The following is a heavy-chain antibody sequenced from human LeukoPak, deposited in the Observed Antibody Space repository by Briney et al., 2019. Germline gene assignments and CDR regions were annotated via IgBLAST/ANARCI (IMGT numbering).Heavy chain of an antibody. V-gene: IGHV4-59*08. CDR3: ARGREGSYSYYYGMDV. D-gene: IGHD1-26*01. CDR1: GGSISSYY. Sequence: SETLSLTCTVSGGSISSYYWSWIRQPPGKGLEWIGYIYYSGSTNYNPSLKSRVTISVDTSKNQFSLKLSSVTAADTAVYYCARGREGSYSYYYGMDVWGQGPTVTASS. CDR2: IYYSGST. J-gene: IGHJ6*02.